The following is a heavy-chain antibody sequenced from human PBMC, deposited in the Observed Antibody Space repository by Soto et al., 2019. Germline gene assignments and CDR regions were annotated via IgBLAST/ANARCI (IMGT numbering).Heavy chain of an antibody. CDR3: VKDRDWSFDF. J-gene: IGHJ4*02. CDR2: INWDGSDR. V-gene: IGHV3-43*01. CDR1: GFNFDVHT. Sequence: PGGSLRLSCATSGFNFDVHTMHWVRQAPGKGLEWVSFINWDGSDRDYADSVKGRFTISRDNNKNSLHLEMNGLRTEDTALYYCVKDRDWSFDFWGQGTLVTVS. D-gene: IGHD3-9*01.